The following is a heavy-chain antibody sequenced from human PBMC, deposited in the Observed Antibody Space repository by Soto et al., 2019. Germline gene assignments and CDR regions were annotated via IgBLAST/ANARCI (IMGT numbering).Heavy chain of an antibody. Sequence: GGSLRLSCAACGFTFSSYGMHWVRQAPGKGLEWVAVISYDGSNKYYADSVKGRFTISRDNSKNTLYLQMNSLRAEDTAVYYCAKDRAWKRGYSSSWRSPLDYWGQGTLVTVSS. CDR2: ISYDGSNK. J-gene: IGHJ4*02. CDR3: AKDRAWKRGYSSSWRSPLDY. V-gene: IGHV3-30*18. CDR1: GFTFSSYG. D-gene: IGHD6-13*01.